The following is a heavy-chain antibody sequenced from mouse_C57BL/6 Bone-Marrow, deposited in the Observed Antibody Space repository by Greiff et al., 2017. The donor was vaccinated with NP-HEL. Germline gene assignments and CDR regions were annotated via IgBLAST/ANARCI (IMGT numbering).Heavy chain of an antibody. D-gene: IGHD2-2*01. J-gene: IGHJ4*01. CDR1: GFNIKNTY. Sequence: VQLKESVAELVRPGASVKLSCTASGFNIKNTYMHWVKQRPEQGLEWIGRIDPANGNTKYAPKFQGKATITADTSSNTAYLQLSSLTSEDTAIYYCARGNGYDDYAMDYWGQGTSVTVSS. CDR3: ARGNGYDDYAMDY. V-gene: IGHV14-3*01. CDR2: IDPANGNT.